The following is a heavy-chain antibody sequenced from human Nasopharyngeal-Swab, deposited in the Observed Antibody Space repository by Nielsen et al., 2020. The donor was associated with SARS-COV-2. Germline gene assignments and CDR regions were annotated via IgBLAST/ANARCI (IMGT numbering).Heavy chain of an antibody. Sequence: GESLKISCKGSGYSFTSYWIGWVRQMPGKGPEWMGIIYPGDSDTRYSPSFQGQVTISADKSISTAYLQWSSLKASDTAMYYCARHAAESYCSSTSCHQAFDPWGQGTLVTVSS. V-gene: IGHV5-51*01. D-gene: IGHD2-2*01. J-gene: IGHJ5*02. CDR1: GYSFTSYW. CDR2: IYPGDSDT. CDR3: ARHAAESYCSSTSCHQAFDP.